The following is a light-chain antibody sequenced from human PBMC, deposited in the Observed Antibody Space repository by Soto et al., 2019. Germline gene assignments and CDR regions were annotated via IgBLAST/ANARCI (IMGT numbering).Light chain of an antibody. Sequence: QSVLTQPPSVSWAPGQGVTISCSGTSSNLGAGYGVHWYQQLPGTVPKLLIYNNNNRPSGVPDRFSGSKSGTSASLAITGLQTEDEADYYCQSYDSSLRAYVFGAGTKVTVL. CDR3: QSYDSSLRAYV. J-gene: IGLJ1*01. CDR1: SSNLGAGYG. V-gene: IGLV1-40*01. CDR2: NNN.